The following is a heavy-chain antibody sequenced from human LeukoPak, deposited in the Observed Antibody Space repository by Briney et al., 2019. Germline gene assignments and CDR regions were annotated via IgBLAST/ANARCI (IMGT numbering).Heavy chain of an antibody. V-gene: IGHV5-51*01. CDR3: ARFCSGGGCYRGVYGMDV. D-gene: IGHD2-15*01. J-gene: IGHJ6*02. Sequence: GESLKISCKGSGYSFTRYWIGWVRQMPGKGLEWMGIIYPGDSETRYSPSFQGQVTISADRSITTAYLQWSSLKASDTAMYYCARFCSGGGCYRGVYGMDVWGQGTTVTVSS. CDR1: GYSFTRYW. CDR2: IYPGDSET.